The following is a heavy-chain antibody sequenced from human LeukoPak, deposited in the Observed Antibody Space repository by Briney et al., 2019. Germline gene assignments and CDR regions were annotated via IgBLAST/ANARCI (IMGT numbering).Heavy chain of an antibody. CDR1: GYTFTDYY. V-gene: IGHV1-2*02. Sequence: GASVKVSCKASGYTFTDYYTHWVRQAPGQGLEWMGWIGPNSGGTNYAQKFQGRVTMTRDSSISTAYMELTRLISDDTAVYYCARSNIAVRRGDNWFDPWGQGTLVTVSS. CDR2: IGPNSGGT. CDR3: ARSNIAVRRGDNWFDP. D-gene: IGHD6-6*01. J-gene: IGHJ5*02.